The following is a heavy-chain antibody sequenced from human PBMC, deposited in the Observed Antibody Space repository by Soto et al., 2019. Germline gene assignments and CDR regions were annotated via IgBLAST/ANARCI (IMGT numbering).Heavy chain of an antibody. CDR1: GYPSTGYY. CDR3: ERGAGEPWLVDWFET. V-gene: IGHV1-2*04. CDR2: INPSSGGT. Sequence: RASVKASSKAPGYPSTGYYMHSVRQAPEQGLEWMGWINPSSGGTNYAQKFQGWVTMTRDTSISTAYMGLSRLRPEDAAVYSCERGAGEPWLVDWFETWGPGTLEKVSS. D-gene: IGHD6-19*01. J-gene: IGHJ5*02.